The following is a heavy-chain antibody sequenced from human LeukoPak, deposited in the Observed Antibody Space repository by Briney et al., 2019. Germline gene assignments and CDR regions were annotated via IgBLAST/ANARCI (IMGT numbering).Heavy chain of an antibody. D-gene: IGHD3-10*01. CDR1: GYSFTSYW. V-gene: IGHV5-51*01. CDR3: ARRPGGILWFGPIDY. Sequence: GESLKISCKGSGYSFTSYWIGWVRQMPGKGLEWMGIIYPGDSDTRYSPSFQGQVTISADKSISTAYLQWSSLKASDTAMYYCARRPGGILWFGPIDYWGQGTLVTVSS. J-gene: IGHJ4*02. CDR2: IYPGDSDT.